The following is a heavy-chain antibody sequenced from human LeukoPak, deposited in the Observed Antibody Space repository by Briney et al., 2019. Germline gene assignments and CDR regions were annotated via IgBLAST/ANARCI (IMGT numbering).Heavy chain of an antibody. V-gene: IGHV6-1*01. D-gene: IGHD3-16*02. J-gene: IGHJ5*02. CDR1: GDSVSGNSAA. CDR2: TYYRSKWYN. CDR3: AKSKENYDYIWGSYRYFSWFDP. Sequence: SQTLSLTCVISGDSVSGNSAAWNWIRQSPSRGLEWLGRTYYRSKWYNDYAVSVKSRVIINPDTSKNQFSLQLNSVTPEDTAVYYCAKSKENYDYIWGSYRYFSWFDPWGQGTLVTVSS.